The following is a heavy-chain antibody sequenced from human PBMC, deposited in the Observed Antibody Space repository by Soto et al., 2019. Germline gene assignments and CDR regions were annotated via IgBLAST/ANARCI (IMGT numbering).Heavy chain of an antibody. D-gene: IGHD3-22*01. CDR1: GGSLNNHY. V-gene: IGHV4-59*11. J-gene: IGHJ4*02. CDR3: ARVYDSSGYVDY. Sequence: PSQTLPLTCTVSGGSLNNHYWRWIRQPPGKGLEWIGYISYSGNTNYNPSLSSRITLSVDTSKNQFSLKLSSVTAADTAVYYCARVYDSSGYVDYWGQGTLVTVSS. CDR2: ISYSGNT.